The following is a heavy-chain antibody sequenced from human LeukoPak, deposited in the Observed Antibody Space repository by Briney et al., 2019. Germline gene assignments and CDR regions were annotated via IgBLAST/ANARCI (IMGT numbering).Heavy chain of an antibody. J-gene: IGHJ6*02. V-gene: IGHV4-31*03. Sequence: SQTLSLTCTVSGGSISSGGSYWSWIRQHPEKGLEWIGYISDSGSTNYNPSLKSRVTMSVDTSKNQFSLKLSSVTAADTAVYYCARDYMVRGVIRYYYYGMDVWGQGTTVTVSS. CDR1: GGSISSGGSY. D-gene: IGHD3-10*01. CDR3: ARDYMVRGVIRYYYYGMDV. CDR2: ISDSGST.